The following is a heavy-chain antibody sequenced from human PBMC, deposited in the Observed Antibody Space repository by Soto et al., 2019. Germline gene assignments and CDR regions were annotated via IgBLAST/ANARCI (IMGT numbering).Heavy chain of an antibody. V-gene: IGHV3-21*01. CDR1: TFSMYS. CDR3: TRDQGGSYDSWFDP. CDR2: ISSGSAFI. J-gene: IGHJ5*02. Sequence: EAQVVESGGGLVKPGGSRRLSCNFTFSMYSMNWVRQAPGKGLEWVASISSGSAFIKYADSVKGRFSISRDNAKNSVSLQMNSLRAEDTAMYYCTRDQGGSYDSWFDPWGRGTLVTVSS. D-gene: IGHD1-26*01.